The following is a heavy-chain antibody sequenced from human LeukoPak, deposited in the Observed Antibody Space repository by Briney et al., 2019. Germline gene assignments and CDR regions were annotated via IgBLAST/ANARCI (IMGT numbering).Heavy chain of an antibody. Sequence: SETLSLTCTVSGGSISSYYWSWIRQPPGKGLEWIGYVYYSGSTNYNPSLKSRVTISVDTSKNQFSLKLSSVTAADTAVYYCARGSPMVADNAFDIWGQGTMVTVSS. J-gene: IGHJ3*02. CDR3: ARGSPMVADNAFDI. V-gene: IGHV4-59*08. CDR2: VYYSGST. D-gene: IGHD2-15*01. CDR1: GGSISSYY.